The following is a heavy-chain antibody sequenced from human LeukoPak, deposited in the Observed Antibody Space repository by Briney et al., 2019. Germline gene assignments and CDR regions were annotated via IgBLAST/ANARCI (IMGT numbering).Heavy chain of an antibody. Sequence: PGRSLRLSCAASGFTFSTYGMHWVRQAPGKGLEWVAVISSDGSNKYYADSVKTRFTISRDNSENTLYLQMNSLRGEDTAEYYCAKDMELASWGQGTLVTVSS. V-gene: IGHV3-30*18. D-gene: IGHD1-26*01. CDR1: GFTFSTYG. CDR3: AKDMELAS. CDR2: ISSDGSNK. J-gene: IGHJ5*02.